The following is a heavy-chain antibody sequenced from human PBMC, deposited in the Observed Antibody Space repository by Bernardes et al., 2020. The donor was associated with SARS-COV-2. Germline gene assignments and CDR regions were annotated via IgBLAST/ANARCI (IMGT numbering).Heavy chain of an antibody. Sequence: SETLSLTCTVSGGSISSSSYYWGWIRQPPGKGLEWIGSIYYSGTTYYNPSLKSRFTISVDTSKNQFSLKLSSVTAADTAVYYCARHLVSFGRFLEWLSYYFDYWGQGTLVTVSS. J-gene: IGHJ4*02. V-gene: IGHV4-39*01. CDR1: GGSISSSSYY. CDR2: IYYSGTT. D-gene: IGHD3-3*01. CDR3: ARHLVSFGRFLEWLSYYFDY.